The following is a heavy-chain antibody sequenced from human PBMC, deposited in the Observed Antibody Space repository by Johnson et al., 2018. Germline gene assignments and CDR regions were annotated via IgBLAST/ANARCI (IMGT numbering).Heavy chain of an antibody. D-gene: IGHD2-2*01. CDR1: GFTFSRYW. V-gene: IGHV3-7*01. CDR2: IKQDGSEK. J-gene: IGHJ6*03. Sequence: VQLVQSGGGLVQPGGSLRLSCAASGFTFSRYWMSWVRQAPGKGLEWVANIKQDGSEKYYVDSVKGRFTISRDNAKNSLYLQMNSLRAEDTAVYYCAVEGALPAAMSYYYYDYMDVWGKGTTVTVSS. CDR3: AVEGALPAAMSYYYYDYMDV.